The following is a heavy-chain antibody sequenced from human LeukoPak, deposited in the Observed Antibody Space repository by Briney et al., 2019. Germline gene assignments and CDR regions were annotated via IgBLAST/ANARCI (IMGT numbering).Heavy chain of an antibody. CDR2: ISGSGVKT. V-gene: IGHV3-23*01. D-gene: IGHD4-17*01. J-gene: IGHJ4*02. CDR3: AKGHSDYGTGFDL. Sequence: PGGSLRLSCAASGLTFSSYAMSWVRQAPGKGLEWFSIISGSGVKTYNVDSVKGRFSISRDNSKNTLYLQMNSLRAEDTAVYYCAKGHSDYGTGFDLWGRGTRVTVSS. CDR1: GLTFSSYA.